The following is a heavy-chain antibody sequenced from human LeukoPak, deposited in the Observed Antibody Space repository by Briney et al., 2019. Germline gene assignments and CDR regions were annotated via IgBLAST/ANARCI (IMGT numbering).Heavy chain of an antibody. V-gene: IGHV3-23*01. CDR2: ISGSGGST. CDR1: GFTFSSYA. CDR3: AMGIHCSSTSCPPGYFQH. Sequence: PGGSLRLSCAASGFTFSSYAMSWVRQAPGKGLEWVSAISGSGGSTYYADSVKGRFTISRDNSKNTLYLQMNSLRAEDTAVYYCAMGIHCSSTSCPPGYFQHWGQGTLVTVSS. J-gene: IGHJ1*01. D-gene: IGHD2-2*01.